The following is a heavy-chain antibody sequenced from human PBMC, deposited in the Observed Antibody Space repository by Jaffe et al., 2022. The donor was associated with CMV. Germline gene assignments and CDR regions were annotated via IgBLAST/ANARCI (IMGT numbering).Heavy chain of an antibody. Sequence: EVQLLESGGGLVQPGGSLRLSCAASGFTFSSYAMSWVRQAPGKGLEWVSAISGSGGSTYYADSVKGRFTISRDNSKNTLYLQMNSLRAEDTAVYYCAKDRKDSGYDFHGMDVWGQGTTVTVSS. CDR3: AKDRKDSGYDFHGMDV. J-gene: IGHJ6*02. V-gene: IGHV3-23*01. CDR1: GFTFSSYA. D-gene: IGHD5-12*01. CDR2: ISGSGGST.